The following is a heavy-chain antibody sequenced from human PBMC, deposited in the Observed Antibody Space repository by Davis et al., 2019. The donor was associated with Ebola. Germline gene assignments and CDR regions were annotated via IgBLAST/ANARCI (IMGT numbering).Heavy chain of an antibody. CDR1: GYTLTELS. D-gene: IGHD3-9*01. CDR2: FDPEDGET. J-gene: IGHJ6*02. CDR3: ATLDILTAYIPYAMDV. V-gene: IGHV1-24*01. Sequence: AASVKVSCKVSGYTLTELSMHWVRQAPGKGLEWMGGFDPEDGETIYAQKFQGRVTMTADKSTDTVYMELSSLTYEDTAIYYCATLDILTAYIPYAMDVWGQGTTVTVS.